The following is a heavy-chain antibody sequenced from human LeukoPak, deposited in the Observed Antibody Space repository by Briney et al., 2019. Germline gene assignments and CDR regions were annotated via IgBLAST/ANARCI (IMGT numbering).Heavy chain of an antibody. J-gene: IGHJ4*02. CDR3: ARQDDVPSSIGYFDF. V-gene: IGHV4-38-2*01. CDR1: DYSISNAYY. Sequence: SETLSRTCAVSDYSISNAYYWGWIRQPPGKGLVRIGSMSHGGSTHYNASLKSRVTISLEASKNQFSLRLSSVTAADTAVYYCARQDDVPSSIGYFDFWGQGARSPSPQ. D-gene: IGHD2/OR15-2a*01. CDR2: MSHGGST.